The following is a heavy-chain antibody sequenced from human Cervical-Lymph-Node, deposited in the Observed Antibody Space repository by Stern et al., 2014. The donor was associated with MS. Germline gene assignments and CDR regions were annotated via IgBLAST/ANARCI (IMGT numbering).Heavy chain of an antibody. CDR3: ARDYSESRGHYLFYFGL. CDR1: GFTFGNYA. Sequence: VQLVESGGGVVQPGRSRRLSCAAAGFTFGNYAMHLVRQAPGKGLEWVTLISSDGSRQYYTDSVKGRFTISRDNSKSTLYLQMNSLTTEDTAVYYCARDYSESRGHYLFYFGLWGQGTLVTVSS. D-gene: IGHD3-22*01. V-gene: IGHV3-30-3*01. J-gene: IGHJ4*02. CDR2: ISSDGSRQ.